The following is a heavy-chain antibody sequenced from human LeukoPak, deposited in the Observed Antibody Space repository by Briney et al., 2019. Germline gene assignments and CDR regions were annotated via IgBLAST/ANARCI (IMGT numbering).Heavy chain of an antibody. CDR2: IYTSGST. CDR1: GGSLSSGSYD. Sequence: SQTLSLTCTVSGGSLSSGSYDWSWIRHPAGKGLEWIGRIYTSGSTNYNPSLKSRVTISVDTSKNQFSLKRSSVAALDTAVYYWLVEGYYDSSAMSSIWGQGTMVTVFS. V-gene: IGHV4-61*02. D-gene: IGHD3-22*01. J-gene: IGHJ3*02. CDR3: LVEGYYDSSAMSSI.